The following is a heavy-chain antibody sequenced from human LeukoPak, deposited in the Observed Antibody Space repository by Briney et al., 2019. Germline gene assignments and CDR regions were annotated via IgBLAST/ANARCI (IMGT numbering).Heavy chain of an antibody. Sequence: GGSLRLPCAASGFTFSSYGMNWVRQAPGKGLEWVGFIRYDGSNKYYADSVKGRFTISRDSSKNTLYLEMNSLRAEDTAVYYCAKESQLSYSGTFYIDYWGQGTLVTVSS. CDR3: AKESQLSYSGTFYIDY. D-gene: IGHD1-26*01. J-gene: IGHJ4*02. CDR1: GFTFSSYG. V-gene: IGHV3-30*02. CDR2: IRYDGSNK.